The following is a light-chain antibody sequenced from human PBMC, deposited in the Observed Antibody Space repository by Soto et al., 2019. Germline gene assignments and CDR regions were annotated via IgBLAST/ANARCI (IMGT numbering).Light chain of an antibody. CDR2: DVI. Sequence: QSALTQPASVSGSPGQSITISCTGTSSDVGGYNYVSWYQHHPGKVPQLLIYDVINRPSGVSDRFSGSKSGNTASLTISGFKLEDEPDYYCYPYPTRNTNVFGTGTRSAS. V-gene: IGLV2-14*03. J-gene: IGLJ1*01. CDR3: YPYPTRNTNV. CDR1: SSDVGGYNY.